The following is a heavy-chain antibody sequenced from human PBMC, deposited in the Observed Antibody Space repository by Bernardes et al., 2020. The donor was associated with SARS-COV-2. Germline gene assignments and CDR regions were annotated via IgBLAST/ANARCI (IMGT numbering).Heavy chain of an antibody. CDR3: ARSAFISGQNYFFDY. Sequence: GRSLRLCCAASGFTFSSYWMHWVRQAPGKGLVWVSRINTDGSSSNYADFVKGRFTISRDNAKNTLYLQMNSLRAEDTAVYYCARSAFISGQNYFFDYWDQGSLVTVSS. CDR1: GFTFSSYW. V-gene: IGHV3-74*01. J-gene: IGHJ4*02. D-gene: IGHD3-3*02. CDR2: INTDGSSS.